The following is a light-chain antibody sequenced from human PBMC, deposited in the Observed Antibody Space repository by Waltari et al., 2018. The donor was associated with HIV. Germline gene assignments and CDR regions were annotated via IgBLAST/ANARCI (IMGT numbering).Light chain of an antibody. CDR3: MQRLEFPS. V-gene: IGKV2-40*01. CDR1: KSLFDSDDRNTY. J-gene: IGKJ5*01. Sequence: IVMTQIPLSLPVTPGAPASMSCRPSKSLFDSDDRNTYLDRYVQKPGQSPQLLIHTLSYRASGVLDRFSGSGSDTDFTLKISRVEPEDVGVYYGMQRLEFPSFGQGTRLEIK. CDR2: TLS.